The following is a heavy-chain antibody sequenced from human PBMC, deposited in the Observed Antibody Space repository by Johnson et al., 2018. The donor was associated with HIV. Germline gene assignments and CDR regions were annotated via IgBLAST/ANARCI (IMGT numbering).Heavy chain of an antibody. CDR1: GFTFSSYG. J-gene: IGHJ3*02. CDR3: SSGLYCNDAFDI. D-gene: IGHD6-19*01. CDR2: ISYDGSNT. V-gene: IGHV3-30*03. Sequence: QVQLVESGGGVVKPGRSLRLSCAASGFTFSSYGMHWVRQAPGKGLEWVAVISYDGSNTYYADSVKGRFTISRDGSKNTLYLQLTGLKTEDTAGYYCSSGLYCNDAFDIWGQGTMVTVSS.